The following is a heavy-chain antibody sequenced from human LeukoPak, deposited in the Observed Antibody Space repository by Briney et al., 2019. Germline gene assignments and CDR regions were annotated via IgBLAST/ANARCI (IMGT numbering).Heavy chain of an antibody. D-gene: IGHD6-19*01. J-gene: IGHJ4*02. V-gene: IGHV4-39*01. CDR2: IYYSGST. Sequence: PETLSLTCTVSGGSISSDSYYWAWIRQPPGKGLEWIASIYYSGSTYYNPSLKSRVTISVDTSRNQFSLKLSSVTAADTAVYYCASLAVAGLSEGYWGQGTLVIVSS. CDR1: GGSISSDSYY. CDR3: ASLAVAGLSEGY.